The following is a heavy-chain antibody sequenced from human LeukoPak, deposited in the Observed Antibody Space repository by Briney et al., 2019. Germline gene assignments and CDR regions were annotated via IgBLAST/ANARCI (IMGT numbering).Heavy chain of an antibody. V-gene: IGHV3-30-3*01. CDR3: ARDGLTGRTDGTLDH. CDR1: GFTFTHYT. D-gene: IGHD1-20*01. Sequence: GRSLRLSCVASGFTFTHYTLHWVRQAPGKGLEWVTLILYDGSEKYYTDSVRGRFTISRDDSRNTLYLQMNSLTPEDTAIYYCARDGLTGRTDGTLDHWGQGTLVTVSS. CDR2: ILYDGSEK. J-gene: IGHJ4*02.